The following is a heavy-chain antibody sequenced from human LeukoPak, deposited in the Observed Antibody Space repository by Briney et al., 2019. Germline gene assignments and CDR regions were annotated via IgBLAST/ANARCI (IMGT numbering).Heavy chain of an antibody. D-gene: IGHD5-18*01. CDR3: ARGRDTAKAGYY. CDR2: IHPGGSI. CDR1: GGSISGSGYY. J-gene: IGHJ4*02. V-gene: IGHV4-31*03. Sequence: SETLSLTFTGSGGSISGSGYYWTWTRQHPGEGLEWLGFIHPGGSIYYNPSLSRRLVISADTSKNQMSLKLSSATAADTAVYYCARGRDTAKAGYYRGQGTLATVSS.